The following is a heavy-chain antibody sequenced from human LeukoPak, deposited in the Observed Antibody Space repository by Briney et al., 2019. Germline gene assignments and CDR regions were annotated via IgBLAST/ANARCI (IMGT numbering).Heavy chain of an antibody. V-gene: IGHV3-30*04. Sequence: GGSLRLSCAASGFTFSSYAMHWVRQAPGKGLEWVAVISYDGSNKYYADSVKGRFTISRDNSKNTLDLQMNSLRNEDTAVYYCARVGRSGQLAGGDYYYYMDVWGKGTTVTVSS. CDR3: ARVGRSGQLAGGDYYYYMDV. J-gene: IGHJ6*03. CDR1: GFTFSSYA. D-gene: IGHD6-13*01. CDR2: ISYDGSNK.